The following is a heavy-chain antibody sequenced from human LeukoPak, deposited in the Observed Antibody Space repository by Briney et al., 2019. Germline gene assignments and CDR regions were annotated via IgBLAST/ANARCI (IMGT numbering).Heavy chain of an antibody. J-gene: IGHJ6*03. CDR2: IIPMFGTA. Sequence: GSSVKVSFKASVGTFSSYAIHWVRQAPGQGLEWMGGIIPMFGTANYAQNVPGRVTNTADEYTTTAYMELSKLSSEDTAVYYWARDRGRGYSGYDHRYYYYYYMDVWGKGTTVTISS. V-gene: IGHV1-69*13. CDR3: ARDRGRGYSGYDHRYYYYYYMDV. D-gene: IGHD5-12*01. CDR1: VGTFSSYA.